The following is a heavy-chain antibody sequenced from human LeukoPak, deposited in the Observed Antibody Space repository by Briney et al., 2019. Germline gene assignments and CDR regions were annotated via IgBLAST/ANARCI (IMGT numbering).Heavy chain of an antibody. J-gene: IGHJ5*02. D-gene: IGHD3-3*01. CDR3: AREGDYDFWSGPKKTNWFDP. Sequence: GGSLRLSCAASGFTFSSYSMNWVRQAPGNGLEWVSSISSSSSYIYYADSVKGRFTISRDNAKNSLYLQMNSLRAEDTAVYYCAREGDYDFWSGPKKTNWFDPWGQGTLVTVSS. CDR2: ISSSSSYI. V-gene: IGHV3-21*01. CDR1: GFTFSSYS.